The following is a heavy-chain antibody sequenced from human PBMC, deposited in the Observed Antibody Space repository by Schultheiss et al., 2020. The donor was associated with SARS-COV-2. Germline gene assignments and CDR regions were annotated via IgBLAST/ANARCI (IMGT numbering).Heavy chain of an antibody. CDR3: ARAGWIVATFPFFDY. CDR1: GFTFSSYS. CDR2: IYSGGST. D-gene: IGHD5-12*01. J-gene: IGHJ4*02. Sequence: GGSLRLSCAASGFTFSSYSMNWVRQAPGKGLEWVSVIYSGGSTYYADSVKGRFTISRDNSKNTLYLQMNSLRAEDTAIYYCARAGWIVATFPFFDYWGQGALVTVSS. V-gene: IGHV3-53*01.